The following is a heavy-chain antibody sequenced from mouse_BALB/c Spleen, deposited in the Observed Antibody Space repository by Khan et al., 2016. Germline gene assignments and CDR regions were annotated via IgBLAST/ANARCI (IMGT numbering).Heavy chain of an antibody. Sequence: EVQLQESGPGLVKPSQSLSLTCTVTGYSITSDYAWNWIRQLPGNKLEWMGYISYSGSTRYYPSLKSRISITRDTSNNQFFLQLNSVTAEDTATYYCARTHTAYYARDYWGQGTSVTVSS. J-gene: IGHJ4*01. D-gene: IGHD1-2*01. CDR1: GYSITSDYA. CDR3: ARTHTAYYARDY. CDR2: ISYSGST. V-gene: IGHV3-2*02.